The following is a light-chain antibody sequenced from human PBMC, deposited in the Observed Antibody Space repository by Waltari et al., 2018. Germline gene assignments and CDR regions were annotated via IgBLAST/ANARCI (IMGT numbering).Light chain of an antibody. Sequence: QPALTQPPSASGSPRQSVTIPCTAASSHRNFNSVPWYPQHPGKAPKIIIYGVTKRPSGVPDRFSGSKSGNTASLTVSGLQVEDEAHYYCSLSGGINNVVVFGGGTKLTVL. V-gene: IGLV2-8*01. CDR3: SLSGGINNVVV. J-gene: IGLJ2*01. CDR1: SSHRNFNS. CDR2: GVT.